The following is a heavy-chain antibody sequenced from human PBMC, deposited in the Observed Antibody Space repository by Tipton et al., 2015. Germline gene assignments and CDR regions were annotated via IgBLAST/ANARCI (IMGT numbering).Heavy chain of an antibody. V-gene: IGHV4-39*07. D-gene: IGHD3-9*01. CDR2: VNHSGNT. CDR1: GGFISSSNYY. Sequence: TLSLTCNVSGGFISSSNYYWGWIRQPPGKGLEWIGEVNHSGNTNYNPSLESRFIISEDTSKNQFSLTVFSVTAADTAVYYCARGDDILAYLYFDPWGRGTLVSVSS. CDR3: ARGDDILAYLYFDP. J-gene: IGHJ2*01.